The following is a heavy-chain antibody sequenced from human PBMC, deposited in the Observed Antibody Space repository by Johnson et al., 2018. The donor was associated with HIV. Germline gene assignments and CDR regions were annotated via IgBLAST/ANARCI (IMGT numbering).Heavy chain of an antibody. Sequence: QEQLVESGGGVVQPGRSLRLSCAASGFTFSSYAMHWVRQAPGKGLEWVSLMSFDGSNKYYADSVKGRFTISRDNSKNTLYLQMNSLRAEDTAVYYCAKDRVGATSPQAQNAFDIWGQGTMVTVSS. J-gene: IGHJ3*02. D-gene: IGHD1-26*01. CDR2: MSFDGSNK. V-gene: IGHV3-30*04. CDR3: AKDRVGATSPQAQNAFDI. CDR1: GFTFSSYA.